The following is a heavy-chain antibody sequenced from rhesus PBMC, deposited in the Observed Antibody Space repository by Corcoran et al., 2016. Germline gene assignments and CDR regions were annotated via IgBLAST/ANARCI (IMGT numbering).Heavy chain of an antibody. V-gene: IGHV2-174*01. J-gene: IGHJ3*01. CDR2: IYWDDDK. D-gene: IGHD3-16*01. Sequence: QVTLTDSGPALVQPTQTLTLTCPFSGFSLTPSGLGLVLFRQPPGTALPMLARIYWDDDKRYSTYLKSRLTISKDTYKNKVVLTMTNMDPVDTATYDCARAINSGSYYYENGFAFDFWGQGLRVTVSS. CDR3: ARAINSGSYYYENGFAFDF. CDR1: GFSLTPSGLG.